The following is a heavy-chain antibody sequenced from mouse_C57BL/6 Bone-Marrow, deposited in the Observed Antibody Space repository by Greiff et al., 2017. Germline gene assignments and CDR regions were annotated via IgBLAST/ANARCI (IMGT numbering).Heavy chain of an antibody. Sequence: QVQLQQSGAELARPGASVKMSCKASGYTFTSYTMHWVNQRPGQGLEWIGYINPSSGYTKYNQKFKDKATLTADKSSSTAYMQLSSLTSEDSAVYYCARSGYDYDWYFDVWGTGTTVTVSS. D-gene: IGHD2-4*01. CDR3: ARSGYDYDWYFDV. J-gene: IGHJ1*03. V-gene: IGHV1-4*01. CDR2: INPSSGYT. CDR1: GYTFTSYT.